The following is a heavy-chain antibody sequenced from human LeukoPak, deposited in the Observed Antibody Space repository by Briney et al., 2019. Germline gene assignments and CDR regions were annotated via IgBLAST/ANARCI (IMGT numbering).Heavy chain of an antibody. V-gene: IGHV4-59*01. J-gene: IGHJ4*02. Sequence: SETLSLTCTVSGGSISSYYWSWIRQPPGKGLEWIGYIYYSGSTNYNPSLKSRVTISVDTSKNQFPLKLSSVTAADTAVYYCARDSSGWFGFDYWGQGTLVTVSS. CDR3: ARDSSGWFGFDY. CDR1: GGSISSYY. CDR2: IYYSGST. D-gene: IGHD6-19*01.